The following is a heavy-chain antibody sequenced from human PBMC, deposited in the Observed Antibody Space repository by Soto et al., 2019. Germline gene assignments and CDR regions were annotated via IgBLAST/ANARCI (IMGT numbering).Heavy chain of an antibody. Sequence: GGSLRLSCAASGFTFSSYGMHWVRQAPGKGLEWVAVISYDGSNKYYADSVKGRFTISRDNSKNTLYLQMNSLRAEDTAVYYCAKDFGRPGIAVAGHFDYWGQGTLVTVSS. D-gene: IGHD6-19*01. CDR2: ISYDGSNK. J-gene: IGHJ4*02. CDR1: GFTFSSYG. CDR3: AKDFGRPGIAVAGHFDY. V-gene: IGHV3-30*18.